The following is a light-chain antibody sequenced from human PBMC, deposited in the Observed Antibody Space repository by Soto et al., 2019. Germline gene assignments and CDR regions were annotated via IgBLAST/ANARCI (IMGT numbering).Light chain of an antibody. CDR1: QSVSDN. V-gene: IGKV3-11*01. J-gene: IGKJ5*01. CDR3: QQRSNWLT. Sequence: ETVMTQSPDTLSLSPVERATLSCRASQSVSDNLAWYQQRPGQGPRLLIYDASNRATGIPARFSGSGSGTDFTLTISSLEPEDFAVYYCQQRSNWLTFGQGTRLEIK. CDR2: DAS.